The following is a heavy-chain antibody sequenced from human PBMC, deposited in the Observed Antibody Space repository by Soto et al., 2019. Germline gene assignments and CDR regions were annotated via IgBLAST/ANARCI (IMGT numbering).Heavy chain of an antibody. CDR3: VKDQTAGVLDC. V-gene: IGHV3-9*02. CDR2: IYWHGDRI. Sequence: PGRSLRISSAAYGFTSNDHAMHWIRQVPGKGLEWVSGIYWHGDRIDYADSVKGRFTISRDNAKNSLYLQMNSLRPEDTALYYCVKDQTAGVLDCCGQGSLVIVSS. D-gene: IGHD2-21*02. J-gene: IGHJ4*02. CDR1: GFTSNDHA.